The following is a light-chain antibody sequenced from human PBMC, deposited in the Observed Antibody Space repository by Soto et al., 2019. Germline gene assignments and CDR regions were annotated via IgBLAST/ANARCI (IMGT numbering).Light chain of an antibody. V-gene: IGLV2-14*01. CDR3: SSSTTSLTHHV. CDR1: SSDVGGYDY. CDR2: GVN. J-gene: IGLJ1*01. Sequence: QSALAQPASVSGSPGQSITISCTGSSSDVGGYDYVSWYQQHPGKAPKLVLYGVNNRPSGVSNRFSGSKSGNTASLTISGLRAEDEAEYYCSSSTTSLTHHVFGDGTKVTVL.